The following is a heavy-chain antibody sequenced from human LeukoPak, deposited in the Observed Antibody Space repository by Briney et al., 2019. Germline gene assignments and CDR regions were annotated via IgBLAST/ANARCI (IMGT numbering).Heavy chain of an antibody. Sequence: SETLSLTCTVSGGSISSYYWNWIRQPPGKGLEWIGYIYYSGSTNYNPSLKSRVTISVDTSKNQFSLKLSSVTAADTAVYYCARDRGDYYFDYWGQGTLVTVSS. J-gene: IGHJ4*02. CDR1: GGSISSYY. D-gene: IGHD2-21*02. CDR2: IYYSGST. CDR3: ARDRGDYYFDY. V-gene: IGHV4-59*01.